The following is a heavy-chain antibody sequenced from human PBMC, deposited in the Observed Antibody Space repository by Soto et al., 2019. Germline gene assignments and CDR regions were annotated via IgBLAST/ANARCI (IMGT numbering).Heavy chain of an antibody. CDR1: GGTFSSYA. J-gene: IGHJ4*02. CDR3: AREGGGSGRFDY. D-gene: IGHD2-15*01. CDR2: IIPIFGTA. Sequence: QVQLVQSGAEVKKPGSSVKVSCKASGGTFSSYAISWVRQAPGQGLEWMGGIIPIFGTANYAQKFQGRVXIXAXASTSTAYMELSSLRSEDTAVYYCAREGGGSGRFDYWGQGTLVTVSS. V-gene: IGHV1-69*12.